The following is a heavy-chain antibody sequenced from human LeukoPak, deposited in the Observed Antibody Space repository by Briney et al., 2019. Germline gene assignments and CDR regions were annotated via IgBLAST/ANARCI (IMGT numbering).Heavy chain of an antibody. CDR2: ISGSGDST. Sequence: GGSLRLSCAASGFTFSSYAMSWVRQAPGKGLEWVSGISGSGDSTYYAGSVKGRFTISRDNSKNTLYLQMNSLRAEDTAVYYCAKRGSGSSYNHLDYWGQGTLVTVSS. J-gene: IGHJ4*02. CDR3: AKRGSGSSYNHLDY. D-gene: IGHD1-26*01. V-gene: IGHV3-23*01. CDR1: GFTFSSYA.